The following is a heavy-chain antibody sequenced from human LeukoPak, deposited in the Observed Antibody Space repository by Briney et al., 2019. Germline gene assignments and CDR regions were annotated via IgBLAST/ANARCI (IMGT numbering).Heavy chain of an antibody. J-gene: IGHJ6*03. D-gene: IGHD3-10*01. V-gene: IGHV4-61*02. CDR1: GGSISSGSYY. CDR3: ARDYYGSGSYAHYYYYMDV. Sequence: SETLSLTCTVSGGSISSGSYYWSWIRQPAGKGLEWIGRIYTSGSTNYNPSLKSRVTISVDTSKNQFSLKLSSVTAADTAVYYCARDYYGSGSYAHYYYYMDVWGKGTTVTVSS. CDR2: IYTSGST.